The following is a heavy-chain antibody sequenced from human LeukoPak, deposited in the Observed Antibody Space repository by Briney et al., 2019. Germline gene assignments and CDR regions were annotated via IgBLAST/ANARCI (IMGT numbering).Heavy chain of an antibody. J-gene: IGHJ6*03. CDR1: GYTFTSYY. Sequence: ASVKVSCKASGYTFTSYYMHWVRQAPGQGLEWMGIINPSGGSTSYAQKFQGRVTMTRDMSTSTVYMELSSLRSEDTAVYYCARARAHSGSGWFYYYYYYYMDVWGKGTTVTVSS. D-gene: IGHD6-19*01. CDR2: INPSGGST. CDR3: ARARAHSGSGWFYYYYYYYMDV. V-gene: IGHV1-46*01.